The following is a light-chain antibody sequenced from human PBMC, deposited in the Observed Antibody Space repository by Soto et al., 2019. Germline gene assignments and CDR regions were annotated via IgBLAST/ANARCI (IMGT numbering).Light chain of an antibody. CDR2: DAS. J-gene: IGKJ1*01. V-gene: IGKV1-5*01. CDR3: QQYTNTNNPWM. CDR1: QTISTW. Sequence: DLQVTQSPPTLSASVGDRVTITCRASQTISTWMAWYQQKPVKAPKLLVYDASTLQSGVASRFSGSGSGTEFTLIISGLQPDDSATYYCQQYTNTNNPWMFGQGTKVDI.